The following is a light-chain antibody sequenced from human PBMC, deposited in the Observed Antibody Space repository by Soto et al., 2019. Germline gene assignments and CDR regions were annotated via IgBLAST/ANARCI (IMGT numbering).Light chain of an antibody. CDR2: AAS. CDR3: LQDYDYSWT. CDR1: QVITND. V-gene: IGKV1-6*01. J-gene: IGKJ1*01. Sequence: IQMTQSPSSLSASVGDRLSITCRASQVITNDLGWYQQKPGKAPKRLIYAASTLQTGVPSRFTGSGSGTDFTLTISSLQPEDFATYYCLQDYDYSWTFGQGTKVDIK.